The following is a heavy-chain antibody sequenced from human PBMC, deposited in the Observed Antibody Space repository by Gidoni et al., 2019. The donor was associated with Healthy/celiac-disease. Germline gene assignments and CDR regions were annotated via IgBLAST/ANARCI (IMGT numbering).Heavy chain of an antibody. J-gene: IGHJ6*02. Sequence: EVQLVESGGVVVQPGGSLRLSCAASGFTFDDYTMHWVRQAPGKGLEWVSLISWDGGSTYYADSVKGRFTISRDNSKNSLYLQMNSLRTEDTALDYCAKEARTRGTKAPSEYYGMDVWGQGTTVTVSS. D-gene: IGHD2-2*01. CDR1: GFTFDDYT. CDR3: AKEARTRGTKAPSEYYGMDV. V-gene: IGHV3-43*01. CDR2: ISWDGGST.